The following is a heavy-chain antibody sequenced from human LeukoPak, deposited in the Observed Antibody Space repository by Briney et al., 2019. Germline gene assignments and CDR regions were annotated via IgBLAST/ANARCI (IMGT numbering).Heavy chain of an antibody. CDR2: IDQSGGYI. CDR3: AKDYRGSGEVGETGPLDY. J-gene: IGHJ4*02. V-gene: IGHV3-23*01. Sequence: GGSLRLSCVASGFTFSNYAMSWVRQAPAKGLEWVAGIDQSGGYIHYADSVKGRFTISRDNSKNTLHLQMSSLRAEDTAVYYCAKDYRGSGEVGETGPLDYWGQGTLVTVSS. D-gene: IGHD1-14*01. CDR1: GFTFSNYA.